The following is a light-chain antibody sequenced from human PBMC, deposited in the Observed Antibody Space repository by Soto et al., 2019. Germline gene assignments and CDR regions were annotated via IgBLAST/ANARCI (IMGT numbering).Light chain of an antibody. CDR2: GTA. J-gene: IGKJ1*01. Sequence: TQAPHSLSVSLGERAPLYCRASQTISNNVVWYQQKEGQVPKLLIYGTATRSGDVPARFSGGGSGTEFTLTISSLQSEDVAEYYCQQYNNWPQTFGQGTKVDI. CDR3: QQYNNWPQT. V-gene: IGKV3-15*01. CDR1: QTISNN.